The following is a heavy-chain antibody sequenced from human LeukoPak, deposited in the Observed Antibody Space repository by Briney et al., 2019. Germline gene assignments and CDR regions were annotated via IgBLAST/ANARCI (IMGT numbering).Heavy chain of an antibody. J-gene: IGHJ6*03. CDR1: GGSISSSSYY. V-gene: IGHV4-39*07. Sequence: SETLSLTCTVSGGSISSSSYYWGWLRQPPGKGLEWIGSIYYSGSTYYNPSLKSRVTISVDTSKNQFSLKLSSVTAADTAVYYCARDKWELSDYYYFYYMDVWGKGTTVTVSS. CDR3: ARDKWELSDYYYFYYMDV. D-gene: IGHD1-26*01. CDR2: IYYSGST.